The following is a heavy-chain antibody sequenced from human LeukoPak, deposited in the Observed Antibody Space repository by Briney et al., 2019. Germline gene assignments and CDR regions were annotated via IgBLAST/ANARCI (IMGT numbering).Heavy chain of an antibody. Sequence: PSETLSLTCAVSDVSISDYYWSWIRQPPGKGLEWIGYIYHTGDSNQNPSLKGRVTVTLDTPKNQVSLKVTSVTAADTAVYYCARHASARPLDIWGQGTVVTVPS. J-gene: IGHJ1*01. CDR1: DVSISDYY. CDR2: IYHTGDS. V-gene: IGHV4-59*08. D-gene: IGHD2-2*02. CDR3: ARHASARPLDI.